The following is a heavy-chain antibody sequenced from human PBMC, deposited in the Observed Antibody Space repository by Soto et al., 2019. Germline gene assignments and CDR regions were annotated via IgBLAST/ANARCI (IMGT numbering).Heavy chain of an antibody. D-gene: IGHD3-22*01. CDR2: IGTAGDT. CDR1: GFTFSSYD. CDR3: ARGHHYYYNSSGYYARHYFDY. J-gene: IGHJ4*02. V-gene: IGHV3-13*01. Sequence: EVQLVESGGGLVQPGGSLRLSCAASGFTFSSYDMHWVRQATGKGLEWVSAIGTAGDTYYPGSVKGRFTISSKNAKNSFYLQRNRLRAEDTAVYYCARGHHYYYNSSGYYARHYFDYWGQGTLVTVSS.